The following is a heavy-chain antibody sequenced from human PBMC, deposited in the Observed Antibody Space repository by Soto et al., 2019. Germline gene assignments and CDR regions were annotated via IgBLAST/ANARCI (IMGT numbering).Heavy chain of an antibody. CDR3: ARDLTRFCSGGSCPFSM. J-gene: IGHJ4*02. V-gene: IGHV1-18*01. CDR2: VSYYNGNT. D-gene: IGHD2-15*01. CDR1: EDIFNNFG. Sequence: QAQLVQSGAEVKKPGASVRVACTASEDIFNNFGITWVRQAPGQGLEWLGWVSYYNGNTNYAQRLQGRLFMTTDTATSTAYLELRSLTFYDTAVYYCARDLTRFCSGGSCPFSMWGQGTQVIVSS.